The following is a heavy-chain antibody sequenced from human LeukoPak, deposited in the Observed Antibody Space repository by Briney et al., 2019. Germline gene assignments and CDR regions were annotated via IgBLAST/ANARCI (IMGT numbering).Heavy chain of an antibody. CDR2: ISISSAYI. J-gene: IGHJ6*03. CDR3: ARDAIRNQHADYYYMDV. V-gene: IGHV3-21*01. Sequence: GGSLRLSCAASGFTFSTYSMNWVRQAPGKGLEWVSSISISSAYIYYADSVKGRFTISRDNAKNSLYLQTNSLRAEDTAVYYCARDAIRNQHADYYYMDVWGKGTTVTVSS. CDR1: GFTFSTYS. D-gene: IGHD1-14*01.